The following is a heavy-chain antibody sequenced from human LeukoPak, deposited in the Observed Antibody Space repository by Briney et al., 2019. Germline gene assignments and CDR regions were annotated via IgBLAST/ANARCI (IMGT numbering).Heavy chain of an antibody. Sequence: GGSLRLSCAASGFTFSAYWMSWVRQAPGKGLEWVAKIKRDGSEKYYVDSVEGRFTISRDNAKNSLYLQMNSLRAEDTAVYYCARDLGSSNSYYNWFDPWGQGTLVTVSS. CDR1: GFTFSAYW. CDR2: IKRDGSEK. CDR3: ARDLGSSNSYYNWFDP. J-gene: IGHJ5*02. D-gene: IGHD1-26*01. V-gene: IGHV3-7*01.